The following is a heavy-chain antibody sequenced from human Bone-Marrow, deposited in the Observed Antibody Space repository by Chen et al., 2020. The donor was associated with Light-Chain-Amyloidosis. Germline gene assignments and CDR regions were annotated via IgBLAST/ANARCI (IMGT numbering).Heavy chain of an antibody. V-gene: IGHV3-74*01. CDR1: GFSFSSYW. CDR3: AKDVDRRLGYYYYMDV. J-gene: IGHJ6*03. CDR2: INTDGSTT. Sequence: EVQLVESGGGLVQPGGCLRLLCAASGFSFSSYWMHWVRQAPGKWLVWVSRINTDGSTTTYADSVRGRFTISRDNSKNTLYLQMNSLRAEDTAVYYCAKDVDRRLGYYYYMDVWGKGTTVTVSS. D-gene: IGHD6-19*01.